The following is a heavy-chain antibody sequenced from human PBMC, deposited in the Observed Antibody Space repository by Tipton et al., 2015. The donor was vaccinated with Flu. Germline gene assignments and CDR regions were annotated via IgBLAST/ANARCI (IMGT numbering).Heavy chain of an antibody. CDR2: ISAYNGNT. J-gene: IGHJ5*02. D-gene: IGHD3-10*01. CDR3: ARQEYGSGSYYPTHWFDP. CDR1: GYTFTSYG. V-gene: IGHV1-18*01. Sequence: QVQLVQSGAEVKKPGASVKVSCKASGYTFTSYGISWVRQAPGQGLEWMGWISAYNGNTNYAQKLQGRVTMTTDTSTSTAYMELRSLRSDDTAVYYCARQEYGSGSYYPTHWFDPWGQGTLVTVSS.